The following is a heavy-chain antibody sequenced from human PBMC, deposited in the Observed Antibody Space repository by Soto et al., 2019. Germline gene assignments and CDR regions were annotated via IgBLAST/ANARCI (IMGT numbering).Heavy chain of an antibody. J-gene: IGHJ6*02. CDR2: IIPILGIA. CDR1: GGTFSSYT. V-gene: IGHV1-69*08. Sequence: QVQLVQSGAEVKKPGSSVKVSCKASGGTFSSYTISWVLQAPGQGLAWMGRIIPILGIANYAQKFQGRVTIAADKSTRTAYMELSSLRSEDTAVYYCAREPYCSGGSCYYYYGMDVWGQGTKVTVSS. D-gene: IGHD2-15*01. CDR3: AREPYCSGGSCYYYYGMDV.